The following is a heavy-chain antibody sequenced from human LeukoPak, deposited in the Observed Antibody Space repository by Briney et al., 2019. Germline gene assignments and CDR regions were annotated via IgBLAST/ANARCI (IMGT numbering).Heavy chain of an antibody. D-gene: IGHD6-19*01. V-gene: IGHV3-11*04. CDR2: ISSSGRTI. Sequence: GGSPRLSCAASGFTFSDYYTSWIRQAPGKGLERVSYISSSGRTIYYADSVKDRFTISRDNGKNSLYLQMNSLRAEDTAVYYCARDPQWLVPYNDYWGQGTLVTVSS. CDR1: GFTFSDYY. J-gene: IGHJ4*02. CDR3: ARDPQWLVPYNDY.